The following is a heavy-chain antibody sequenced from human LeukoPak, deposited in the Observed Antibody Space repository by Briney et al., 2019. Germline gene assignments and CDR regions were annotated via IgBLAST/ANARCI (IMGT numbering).Heavy chain of an antibody. Sequence: GGSLRLSCAASGFTFDDYAMHWVRQAPGKGLVWVSRINSDGSSTSYADSVKGRFTISRDNAKNTLYLQMNSLRAEDTAVYYCASSQRYCSGGSCYSVGWFDPWGQGTLVTVSS. J-gene: IGHJ5*02. CDR3: ASSQRYCSGGSCYSVGWFDP. V-gene: IGHV3-74*01. D-gene: IGHD2-15*01. CDR1: GFTFDDYA. CDR2: INSDGSST.